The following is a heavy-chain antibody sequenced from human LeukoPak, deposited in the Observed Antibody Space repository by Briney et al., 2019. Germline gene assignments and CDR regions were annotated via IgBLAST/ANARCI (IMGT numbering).Heavy chain of an antibody. J-gene: IGHJ4*02. Sequence: ASVKVSCKASGYTFSSHNINWVRHVSGHGLEWMGWMRPDTGFTGYAQRFRGRVTMTRDTSTNTSYMELSSLRSDDTAVYYCARGGSRSGGSLRTFDSWGQGTLAIVSS. CDR1: GYTFSSHN. CDR2: MRPDTGFT. V-gene: IGHV1-8*01. D-gene: IGHD2-15*01. CDR3: ARGGSRSGGSLRTFDS.